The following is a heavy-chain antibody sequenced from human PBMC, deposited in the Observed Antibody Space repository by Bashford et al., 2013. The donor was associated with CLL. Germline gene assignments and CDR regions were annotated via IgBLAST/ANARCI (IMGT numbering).Heavy chain of an antibody. CDR2: LVVVTSI. J-gene: IGHJ6*02. V-gene: IGHV3-21*01. Sequence: GKGLEVGLTPLVVVTSIYYADSVRGRFTISRDNAKNSLYLQMNSLRAEDTAVYYCASDRNGMDVWGQGTTVTVSS. CDR3: ASDRNGMDV.